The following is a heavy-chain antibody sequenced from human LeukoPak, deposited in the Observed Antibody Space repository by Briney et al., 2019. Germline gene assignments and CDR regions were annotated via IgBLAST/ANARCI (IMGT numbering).Heavy chain of an antibody. J-gene: IGHJ4*02. CDR2: INSDGSST. Sequence: PGESLRLSCAASGFTFTSYWMHWVRQAPGKGLVWVSRINSDGSSTSYANSVKGRFTISRDNAKNTLYLQMNSLRAEDTAVYYCGRDDAMVRGVIDYWGQGTLVTVSS. CDR3: GRDDAMVRGVIDY. V-gene: IGHV3-74*01. CDR1: GFTFTSYW. D-gene: IGHD3-10*01.